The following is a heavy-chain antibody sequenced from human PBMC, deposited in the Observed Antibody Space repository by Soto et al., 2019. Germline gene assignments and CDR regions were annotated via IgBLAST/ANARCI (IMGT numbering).Heavy chain of an antibody. J-gene: IGHJ4*02. V-gene: IGHV3-30*18. Sequence: QVQLVESGGGVVQPGRSLRLSCAASGFTFNSYGMHWVRQGTGKGLEWVALISYDGSDKYYPDSVKGRFTISRDNSKNTLDLQMNSLRPDDTAVYYCANVRGQGTIPDYWGQGTLVTVCS. CDR1: GFTFNSYG. D-gene: IGHD2-21*01. CDR2: ISYDGSDK. CDR3: ANVRGQGTIPDY.